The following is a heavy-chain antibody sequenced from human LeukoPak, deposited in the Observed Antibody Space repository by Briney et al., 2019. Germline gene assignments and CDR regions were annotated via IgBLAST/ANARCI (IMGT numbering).Heavy chain of an antibody. Sequence: ASVKVSCKASGYTFTSYYMHCVRQAPGQGLEWMGIINPSGGSTSYAQKFQGRVTMTRDTSTSTVYMELSSLRSEDTAVYYCARDTAMVGEEYYFDYWGQGTLVTVSS. CDR2: INPSGGST. D-gene: IGHD5-18*01. V-gene: IGHV1-46*01. CDR3: ARDTAMVGEEYYFDY. J-gene: IGHJ4*02. CDR1: GYTFTSYY.